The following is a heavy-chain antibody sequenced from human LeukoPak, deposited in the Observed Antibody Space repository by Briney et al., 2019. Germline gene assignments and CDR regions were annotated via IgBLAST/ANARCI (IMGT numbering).Heavy chain of an antibody. V-gene: IGHV3-30*02. J-gene: IGHJ6*03. CDR2: IRFEGNDK. Sequence: GGSLRLSCVASGFTFSYYGMHWVRQAPGKGLEWVAFIRFEGNDKYYADSVKGRFTISRDNSKNTLYLQMNSLRVEDTAVYYCARDPGPYGDYMDVWGKGTTVTVSS. D-gene: IGHD1-1*01. CDR1: GFTFSYYG. CDR3: ARDPGPYGDYMDV.